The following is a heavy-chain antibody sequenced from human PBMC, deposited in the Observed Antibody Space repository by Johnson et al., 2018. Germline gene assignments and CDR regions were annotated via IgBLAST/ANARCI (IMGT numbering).Heavy chain of an antibody. Sequence: VQLVQSGGGLIQPGGSLRLSCAASGFTVSSNYMSWVRQAPGKGLEWVSVIYSGDSTYYADSVKGRFTISRANSKNTLYLQMNSLGAEVTAVYYCAGDGLGRSDAFDIWGQGTMVTFSS. CDR3: AGDGLGRSDAFDI. J-gene: IGHJ3*02. V-gene: IGHV3-53*01. D-gene: IGHD3-22*01. CDR1: GFTVSSNY. CDR2: IYSGDST.